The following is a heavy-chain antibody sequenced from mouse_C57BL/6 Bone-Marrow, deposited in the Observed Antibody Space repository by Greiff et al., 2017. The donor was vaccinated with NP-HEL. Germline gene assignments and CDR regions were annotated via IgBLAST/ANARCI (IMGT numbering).Heavy chain of an antibody. CDR1: GFNIKDDY. Sequence: EVKLQESGAELVRPGASVKLSCTASGFNIKDDYMHWVKQRPEQGLEWIGWIDPENGDTEYASKFQGKATITADTSSNTAYLQLSSLTSEDTAVYYCTTLTGTGPWFAYWGQGTLVTVSA. D-gene: IGHD4-1*01. V-gene: IGHV14-4*01. CDR2: IDPENGDT. CDR3: TTLTGTGPWFAY. J-gene: IGHJ3*01.